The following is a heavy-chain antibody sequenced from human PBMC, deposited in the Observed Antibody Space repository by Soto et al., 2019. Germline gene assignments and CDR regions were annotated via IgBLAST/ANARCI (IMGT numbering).Heavy chain of an antibody. CDR2: INHSGIT. J-gene: IGHJ4*02. CDR1: CGSFRGYY. D-gene: IGHD6-6*01. V-gene: IGHV4-34*01. Sequence: QVQLQQRGAGLLKPSETLSLTCAVYCGSFRGYYWSWIRQPPGKGLEWIGEINHSGITNYNPSLTSRVTMSVDTSKNQFSRKLSSVTAAATAVYYCARTSNFECWGQGTLVTVSS. CDR3: ARTSNFEC.